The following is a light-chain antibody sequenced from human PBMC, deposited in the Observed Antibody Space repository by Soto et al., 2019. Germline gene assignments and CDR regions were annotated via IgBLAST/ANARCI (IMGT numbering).Light chain of an antibody. V-gene: IGKV3D-20*02. CDR3: QQRSNWIT. CDR2: GAS. Sequence: SVFTQSPGTLSFSPGERATLSLRASQSVSSSYLAWYQQKPGQAPRLLIYGASSRATGIPDRFSGSGSGTDFTLTISRLEPEDFAVYYCQQRSNWITFGQGTRLEIK. J-gene: IGKJ5*01. CDR1: QSVSSSY.